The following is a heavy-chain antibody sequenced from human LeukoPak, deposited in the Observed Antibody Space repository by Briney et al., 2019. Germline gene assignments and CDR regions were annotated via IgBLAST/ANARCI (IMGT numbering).Heavy chain of an antibody. CDR1: GCTFNSCA. J-gene: IGHJ4*02. CDR2: ISGIGGNT. D-gene: IGHD6-13*01. CDR3: AKDRRVFDF. V-gene: IGHV3-23*01. Sequence: GGSLTLSCPASGCTFNSCAMSWVRPAPAKGLEWVSSISGIGGNTYYADSVKDRFTISRDHSKNTLYLQVNILSAYDPAVYYCAKDRRVFDFWGQGTLVTVSS.